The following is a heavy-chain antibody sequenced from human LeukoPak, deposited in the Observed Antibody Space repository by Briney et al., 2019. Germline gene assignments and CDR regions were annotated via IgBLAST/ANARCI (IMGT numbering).Heavy chain of an antibody. CDR2: IYHSGTT. CDR3: ARGYSSSWYFNWFDP. V-gene: IGHV4-38-2*02. D-gene: IGHD6-13*01. J-gene: IGHJ5*02. Sequence: PSETLSLTCTVSGYSISSGYFWGWIRQPPGKGLEWIGRIYHSGTTYYNPSLKSRVTISVDTSKNQFSLKLTSVTAADTAVYYCARGYSSSWYFNWFDPWGQGTLVTVSS. CDR1: GYSISSGYF.